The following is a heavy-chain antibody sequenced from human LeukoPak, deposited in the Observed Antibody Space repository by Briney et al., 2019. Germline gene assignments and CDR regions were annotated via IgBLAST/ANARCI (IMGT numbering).Heavy chain of an antibody. D-gene: IGHD1-26*01. Sequence: GGSLRLSCAASGFTFSSYWMSWVRQAPGKGLEWVANIKQDGSEKYYVDSVKGRFTISRDNAKNSLYLQMNSLRAEDTAVYYCARVGDSGSLSFDYWGQGTLVTVSS. CDR3: ARVGDSGSLSFDY. CDR1: GFTFSSYW. J-gene: IGHJ4*02. V-gene: IGHV3-7*01. CDR2: IKQDGSEK.